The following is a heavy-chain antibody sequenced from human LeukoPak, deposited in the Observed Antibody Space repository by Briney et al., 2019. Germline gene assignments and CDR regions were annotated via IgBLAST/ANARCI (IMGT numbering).Heavy chain of an antibody. D-gene: IGHD3-10*01. J-gene: IGHJ3*02. Sequence: GGSLRLSCAASGFSVSSNYMNWVRQAPGKGPEWVSVIYSDGRTYYADSVKGRFTISRDNSKNTLYLQMNSLRAEDTAVYYCAKDRRVLLWFRELWSAFDIWGQGTMVTVSS. V-gene: IGHV3-53*01. CDR3: AKDRRVLLWFRELWSAFDI. CDR2: IYSDGRT. CDR1: GFSVSSNY.